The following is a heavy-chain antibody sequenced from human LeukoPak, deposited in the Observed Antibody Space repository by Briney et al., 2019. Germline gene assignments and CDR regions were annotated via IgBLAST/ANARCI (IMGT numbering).Heavy chain of an antibody. J-gene: IGHJ6*02. V-gene: IGHV3-21*01. CDR1: GFIFNSYS. CDR3: ARRYGSGTLSEAMDV. CDR2: ISTNSNYI. Sequence: GGSLRLSCAASGFIFNSYSLNWVRQTPGKGREWVSSISTNSNYIYYADSVKGRFTISRDNPKNSLYLQMNSLRAEDTAVYYCARRYGSGTLSEAMDVWGQGTTVTVSS. D-gene: IGHD3-10*01.